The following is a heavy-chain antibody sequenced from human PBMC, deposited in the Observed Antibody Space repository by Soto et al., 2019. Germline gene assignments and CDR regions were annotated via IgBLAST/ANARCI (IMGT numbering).Heavy chain of an antibody. Sequence: EAQLSESGGGLVQPGGSLRLSCAASGFTFSTYPMSWVRQAPGKGLEWVSGISGSGISTYYADSVKGRFTISRDKSKNTVFLQMSSLRAEDTAVYYCATPPVIPASYYYYDMDVWGQGTTVTVSS. D-gene: IGHD4-4*01. CDR3: ATPPVIPASYYYYDMDV. CDR1: GFTFSTYP. J-gene: IGHJ6*02. CDR2: ISGSGIST. V-gene: IGHV3-23*01.